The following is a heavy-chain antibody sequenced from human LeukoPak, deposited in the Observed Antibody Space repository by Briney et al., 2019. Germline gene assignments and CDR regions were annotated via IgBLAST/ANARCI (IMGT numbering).Heavy chain of an antibody. V-gene: IGHV3-7*01. J-gene: IGHJ5*02. CDR2: IKQDGSEK. CDR3: ARGAYYGSGSYYNAVWFDP. CDR1: GFTFSSYW. Sequence: PGGSLRLSCAASGFTFSSYWISWVRQAPGKGLEWVANIKQDGSEKYYVDSVKGRFTISRDNAKNSLYLQMNSLRAEDTAVYYCARGAYYGSGSYYNAVWFDPWGQGTLVTVSS. D-gene: IGHD3-10*01.